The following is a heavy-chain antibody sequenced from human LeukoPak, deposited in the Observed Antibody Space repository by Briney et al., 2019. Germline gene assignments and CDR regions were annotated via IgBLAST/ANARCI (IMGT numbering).Heavy chain of an antibody. V-gene: IGHV3-33*01. J-gene: IGHJ4*02. CDR3: AREMGLIIVATFGY. Sequence: PGRSLRLSCAASGFTFSNYGMHWVRQAPGKGLEWVALIWYDGSNKYYADSVQGRFIISRDNSKNTLYLQMNSLRAEDTAVYYCAREMGLIIVATFGYWGQGTLVTVSS. D-gene: IGHD5-12*01. CDR2: IWYDGSNK. CDR1: GFTFSNYG.